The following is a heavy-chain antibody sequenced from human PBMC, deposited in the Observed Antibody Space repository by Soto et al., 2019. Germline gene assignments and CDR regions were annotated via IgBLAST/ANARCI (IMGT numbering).Heavy chain of an antibody. CDR1: GFTFSIYA. D-gene: IGHD3-22*01. J-gene: IGHJ5*02. V-gene: IGHV3-23*01. CDR2: ISGSGGST. CDR3: AKPPHYYDSSGYHA. Sequence: VQLLESGGGLVQPGGSLRLSCAASGFTFSIYAMSWFRQAPGKGLEWVSAISGSGGSTYYADSVKGRFTISRYNSKNTLYLQMNSLRAEDTAGYYCAKPPHYYDSSGYHAWGQGTLVTVSS.